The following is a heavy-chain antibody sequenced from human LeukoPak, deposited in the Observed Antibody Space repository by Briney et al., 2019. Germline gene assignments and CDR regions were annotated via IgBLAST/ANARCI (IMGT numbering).Heavy chain of an antibody. CDR2: IYPGDSDT. D-gene: IGHD3-3*01. Sequence: GESLKISCKGSGYSFTSYWIGWVRQMPGKGLEWMGIIYPGDSDTRYSPSYQGQVTISADKSISTAYLQWSSLKASDTAMYYCARLSQGIFGVVIEESFDYWGQGTLVTVSS. CDR1: GYSFTSYW. J-gene: IGHJ4*02. V-gene: IGHV5-51*01. CDR3: ARLSQGIFGVVIEESFDY.